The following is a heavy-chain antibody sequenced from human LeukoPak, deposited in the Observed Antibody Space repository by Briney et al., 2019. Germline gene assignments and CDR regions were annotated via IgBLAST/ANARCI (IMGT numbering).Heavy chain of an antibody. CDR2: INYSGST. CDR1: VGSFSDYF. V-gene: IGHV4-34*01. Sequence: PSETLSLTCAVYVGSFSDYFWSWIRQPPGKGLEWIGEINYSGSTNYNPSLKSRVTISVDTSKNQFSLKLSSVTAADTAVYYCARDRWFGDWRRDYYMDVWGKGTTVTVSS. J-gene: IGHJ6*03. CDR3: ARDRWFGDWRRDYYMDV. D-gene: IGHD3-10*01.